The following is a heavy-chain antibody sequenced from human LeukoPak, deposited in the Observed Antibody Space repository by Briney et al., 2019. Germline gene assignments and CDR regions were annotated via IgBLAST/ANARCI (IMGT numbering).Heavy chain of an antibody. D-gene: IGHD1-26*01. V-gene: IGHV4-59*01. Sequence: SGTLSLTCTVSGGSISSYHWSWIRQPPGKGLEWIGYIYYSGTTDYNPSLKSRVTISVDTSNNQFSLKVSSVTAADTAVYYCARSSGAYRSFDYWGQGTLVPVSS. CDR3: ARSSGAYRSFDY. CDR1: GGSISSYH. J-gene: IGHJ4*02. CDR2: IYYSGTT.